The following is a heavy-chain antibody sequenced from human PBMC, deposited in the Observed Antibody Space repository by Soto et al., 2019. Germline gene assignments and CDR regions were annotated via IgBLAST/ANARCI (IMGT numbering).Heavy chain of an antibody. Sequence: QVHLVQPGAEVKKPGASVKVSCKAAGYTFSTYKVHWVRQAPGQGLEWMGWINTGNGDTRYSQKFQDRVTVTSDTSTLTAFMELGSLTFEDTAVYYCARDEDVWGQGTMVTVSS. CDR2: INTGNGDT. V-gene: IGHV1-3*04. J-gene: IGHJ6*02. CDR1: GYTFSTYK. CDR3: ARDEDV.